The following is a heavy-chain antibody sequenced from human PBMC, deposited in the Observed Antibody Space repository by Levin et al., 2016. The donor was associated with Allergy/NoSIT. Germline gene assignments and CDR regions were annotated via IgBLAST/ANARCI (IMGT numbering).Heavy chain of an antibody. Sequence: WIRQPPGKGLEWIGSIYYSGSTYYNPSLKSRVTISVDTSKNQFSLKLSSVTAADTAVYYCARHFPPDPVAGYYYYGMDVWGQGTTVTVSS. CDR2: IYYSGST. V-gene: IGHV4-39*01. J-gene: IGHJ6*02. CDR3: ARHFPPDPVAGYYYYGMDV. D-gene: IGHD6-19*01.